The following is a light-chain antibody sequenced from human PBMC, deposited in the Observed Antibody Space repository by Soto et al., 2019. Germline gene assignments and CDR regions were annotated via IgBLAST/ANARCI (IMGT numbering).Light chain of an antibody. CDR2: EAT. J-gene: IGKJ4*01. V-gene: IGKV3-11*01. CDR3: QHRSNWPIT. Sequence: EIVLTQSPATLSLSPGERATLSCRASQSVGTYLAWYQQKPGQAPRLLIYEATNRATGIPARISRSGSGADFSLTISSLEPEDSAVYYGQHRSNWPITYGGGTKVEI. CDR1: QSVGTY.